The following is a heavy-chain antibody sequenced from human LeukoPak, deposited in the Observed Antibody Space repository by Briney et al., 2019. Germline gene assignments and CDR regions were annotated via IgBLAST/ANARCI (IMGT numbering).Heavy chain of an antibody. Sequence: KSSETLSLTCTVSGASISSYYWSWIRQPPGKGLEWIGDIYYSGSIKYNPSLKSRATMSVDTSKNQFSLKLSSVTAADTAIYYCARENPSGYYNRPIDYWGQGTLVTVSS. J-gene: IGHJ4*02. D-gene: IGHD3-22*01. CDR1: GASISSYY. V-gene: IGHV4-59*01. CDR3: ARENPSGYYNRPIDY. CDR2: IYYSGSI.